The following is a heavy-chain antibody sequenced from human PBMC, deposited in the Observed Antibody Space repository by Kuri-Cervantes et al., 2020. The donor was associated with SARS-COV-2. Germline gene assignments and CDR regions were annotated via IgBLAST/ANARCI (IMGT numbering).Heavy chain of an antibody. J-gene: IGHJ6*02. D-gene: IGHD3-3*01. CDR2: ISWNSGSI. CDR1: GFTFDDYA. CDR3: ARDGRIRITIFGVGPRYGMDV. Sequence: SLKISCAASGFTFDDYAMHWVRQAPGKGLEWVSGISWNSGSIGYADSVKGRFTISRDNAKNSLYLQMNSLRDEDTAVYYCARDGRIRITIFGVGPRYGMDVWGQGTTVTVSS. V-gene: IGHV3-9*01.